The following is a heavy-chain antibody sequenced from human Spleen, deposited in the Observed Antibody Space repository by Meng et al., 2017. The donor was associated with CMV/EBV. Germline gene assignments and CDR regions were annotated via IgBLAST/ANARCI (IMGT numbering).Heavy chain of an antibody. Sequence: GSLRLSCTVSGGSISTGSYYWGWIRQPPGKGLEWIGSLYYSGGIYYNLSFKSRVTISVDTSKNQFSLKLNSVTAADTAVYYCARVSGYCSSASCSNYFDFWGQGTLVTVSS. V-gene: IGHV4-39*07. D-gene: IGHD2-2*01. J-gene: IGHJ4*02. CDR1: GGSISTGSYY. CDR2: LYYSGGI. CDR3: ARVSGYCSSASCSNYFDF.